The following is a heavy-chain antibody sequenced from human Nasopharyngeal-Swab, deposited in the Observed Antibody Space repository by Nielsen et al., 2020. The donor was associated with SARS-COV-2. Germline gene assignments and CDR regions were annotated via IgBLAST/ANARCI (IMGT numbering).Heavy chain of an antibody. J-gene: IGHJ6*02. Sequence: SETLSLTCAVYGGSFSGYYWSWIRQPPGKGLEWIGEISHSGSTNYNPSLKSRVTISVDTSKNQFSLKLSSVTAADTAVYYCASATIYYYYYYGMDVWGQGTTVTVSS. CDR3: ASATIYYYYYYGMDV. CDR1: GGSFSGYY. CDR2: ISHSGST. D-gene: IGHD2-15*01. V-gene: IGHV4-34*01.